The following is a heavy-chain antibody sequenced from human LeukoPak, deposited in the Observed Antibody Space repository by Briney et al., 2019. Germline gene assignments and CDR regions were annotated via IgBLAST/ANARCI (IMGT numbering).Heavy chain of an antibody. D-gene: IGHD4-11*01. CDR2: ISAYNGNT. J-gene: IGHJ6*03. V-gene: IGHV1-18*01. CDR1: GYTFTSYG. Sequence: GASVKVSCKASGYTFTSYGISWVRQAPGQGLEWMGRISAYNGNTNYAQKLQGRVTMTTDTSTSTAYMELRSLRSDDTAVYYCARGPTVTSFHYYYYMDVWGKGTTVTVSS. CDR3: ARGPTVTSFHYYYYMDV.